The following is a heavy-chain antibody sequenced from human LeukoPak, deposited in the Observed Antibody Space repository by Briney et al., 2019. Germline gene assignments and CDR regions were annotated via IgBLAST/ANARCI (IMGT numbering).Heavy chain of an antibody. CDR2: IYYSGSN. J-gene: IGHJ4*02. CDR1: GGSISSSSYY. D-gene: IGHD3-3*01. Sequence: PSETLSLTCTVSGGSISSSSYYWGWIRQPPGKWLEWIGSIYYSGSNYYNPSLKSRITISVDTPKNQFSLKLSSVTAADTAVYYCASLGITIFGVASWGQGTLVTVSS. CDR3: ASLGITIFGVAS. V-gene: IGHV4-39*01.